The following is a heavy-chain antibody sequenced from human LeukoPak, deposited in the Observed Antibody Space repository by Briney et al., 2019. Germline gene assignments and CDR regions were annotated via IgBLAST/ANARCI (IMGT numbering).Heavy chain of an antibody. V-gene: IGHV1-8*01. CDR2: MNPNSGNT. CDR1: GYTFTSYD. Sequence: ASVKVSCKASGYTFTSYDINWVRQATGQGLEWMGWMNPNSGNTGYAQKFQGRVTMTRNTSISTAYMELSSLRSEDTAVYYCARVSHCSSTSCPFDAFDIWGQGTMVTVSS. D-gene: IGHD2-2*01. CDR3: ARVSHCSSTSCPFDAFDI. J-gene: IGHJ3*02.